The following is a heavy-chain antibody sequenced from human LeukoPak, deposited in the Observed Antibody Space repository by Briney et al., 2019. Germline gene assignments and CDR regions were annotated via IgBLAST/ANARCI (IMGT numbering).Heavy chain of an antibody. D-gene: IGHD6-19*01. Sequence: GGSLRLSCAASGFTFSSYSMNWVRPAPGKGLEWVSSISSSSSYIYYADSVKGRFTISRDNAKNSLYLQMNSLRAEDTAVYYCARVRQAVAGKSFDYWGQGTLVTVSS. J-gene: IGHJ4*02. CDR2: ISSSSSYI. CDR3: ARVRQAVAGKSFDY. CDR1: GFTFSSYS. V-gene: IGHV3-21*01.